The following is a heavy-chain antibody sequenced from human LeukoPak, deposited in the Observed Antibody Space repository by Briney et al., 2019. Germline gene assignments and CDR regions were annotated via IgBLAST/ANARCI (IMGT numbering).Heavy chain of an antibody. J-gene: IGHJ3*02. Sequence: ASVKVSCKASGYTFTGYYMHWVRRAPGQGLEWMGWINPNSGGTNYAQKFQGRVTMTRDTSISTAYMELSRLRSDDTAVYYCARVIFGYGSGKLDAFDIWGQGTMVTVSS. CDR2: INPNSGGT. CDR1: GYTFTGYY. D-gene: IGHD3-10*01. V-gene: IGHV1-2*02. CDR3: ARVIFGYGSGKLDAFDI.